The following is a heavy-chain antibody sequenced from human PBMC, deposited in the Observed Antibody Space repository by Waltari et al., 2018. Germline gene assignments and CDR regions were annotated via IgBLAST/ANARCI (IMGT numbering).Heavy chain of an antibody. CDR1: GYSISSGYC. CDR2: IYHSGST. CDR3: ARLEPDGMDV. Sequence: QVQLQQAGPGMGKPSETLSLTCAVSGYSISSGYCWGWIRQPPGKGLEWIGSIYHSGSTYYNPSLKSRVTISVDTSKNQFPLKLSAVTAADTAVYYCARLEPDGMDVWGQGTTVTVSS. V-gene: IGHV4-38-2*01. J-gene: IGHJ6*02.